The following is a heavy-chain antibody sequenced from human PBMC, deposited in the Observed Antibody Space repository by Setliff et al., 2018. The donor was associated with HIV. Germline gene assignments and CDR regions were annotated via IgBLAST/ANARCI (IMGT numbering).Heavy chain of an antibody. J-gene: IGHJ4*02. CDR1: GFTFDDYT. V-gene: IGHV3-43*01. D-gene: IGHD4-17*01. Sequence: PGESLKISCAASGFTFDDYTMHWVRQAPGKGLEWVSLISWDGDSTYYADSVKGRFTISRDNSKNSLYLQMNNLRTEDTALYYCVKGVEYGDYGSDYWGQGTLVTVSS. CDR3: VKGVEYGDYGSDY. CDR2: ISWDGDST.